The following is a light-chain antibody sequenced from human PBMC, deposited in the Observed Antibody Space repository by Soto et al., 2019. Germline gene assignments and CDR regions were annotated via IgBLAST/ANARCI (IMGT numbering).Light chain of an antibody. V-gene: IGKV1-5*03. CDR3: QHYNSYSPDYT. CDR2: KAS. J-gene: IGKJ2*01. CDR1: QNINNW. Sequence: DIQVTQSPSTLSASAGDRVTITCRASQNINNWLAWYQQKPGKAPKLLIYKASALESGVPSRFSGSGSGTEFTLTISSLQPDDFATYYCQHYNSYSPDYTFAQGTKLE.